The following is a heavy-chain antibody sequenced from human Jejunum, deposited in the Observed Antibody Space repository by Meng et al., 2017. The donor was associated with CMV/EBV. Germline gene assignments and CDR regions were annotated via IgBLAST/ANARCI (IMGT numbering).Heavy chain of an antibody. Sequence: ASGFRYTYYGIAWVRHMPGKGLELMWLIYPGDSDTRSSPSFEGQVTISVDKSISTAYVEWTSLKASDSATYYCARYRDSLSYIDCWGQGTLVTVSS. D-gene: IGHD2-21*01. CDR1: GFRYTYYG. J-gene: IGHJ4*02. V-gene: IGHV5-51*01. CDR3: ARYRDSLSYIDC. CDR2: IYPGDSDT.